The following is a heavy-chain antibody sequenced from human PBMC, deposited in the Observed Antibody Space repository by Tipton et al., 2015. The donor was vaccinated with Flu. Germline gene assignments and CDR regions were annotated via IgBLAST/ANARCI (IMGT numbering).Heavy chain of an antibody. V-gene: IGHV3-23*01. D-gene: IGHD6-19*01. CDR2: VSASGLST. Sequence: SLRLSCAVSGFNFRSYAMHWVRQAPGRGLEWVSSVSASGLSTYYADSVKGRFTISRDNSKSTLYLQMHSLRGEDTAVYYCAKDRQWAVPDTGTFDYWGQGTLVTVSS. CDR1: GFNFRSYA. J-gene: IGHJ4*02. CDR3: AKDRQWAVPDTGTFDY.